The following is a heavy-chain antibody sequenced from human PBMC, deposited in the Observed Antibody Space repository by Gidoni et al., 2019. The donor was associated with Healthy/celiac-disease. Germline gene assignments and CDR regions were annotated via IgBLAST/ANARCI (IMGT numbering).Heavy chain of an antibody. J-gene: IGHJ4*02. CDR3: ARHDPCITGTPFYTD. CDR2: IYPGDSDT. D-gene: IGHD1-20*01. V-gene: IGHV5-51*01. Sequence: VRQMPGKGLEWMGIIYPGDSDTRYSPSFQGQVTISADKSISTAYLQWSSLKASDTAMYYCARHDPCITGTPFYTDWGQGTLVTVSS.